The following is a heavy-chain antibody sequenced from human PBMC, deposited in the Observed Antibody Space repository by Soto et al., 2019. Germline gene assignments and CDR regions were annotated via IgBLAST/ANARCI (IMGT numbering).Heavy chain of an antibody. V-gene: IGHV1-18*01. CDR2: ISAYNGNT. CDR1: GYTFTSYG. D-gene: IGHD3-3*01. CDR3: ARGYYDFWSGYFEGQGYYGMDV. J-gene: IGHJ6*02. Sequence: QVQLVQSGAEVKKPGASVKVSCKASGYTFTSYGISWVRQAPGQGLEWMGWISAYNGNTNYAQKLQGRVTMTTDTSTSTAYMELRSLRSDDTAVYYCARGYYDFWSGYFEGQGYYGMDVWGRGTLVTVSS.